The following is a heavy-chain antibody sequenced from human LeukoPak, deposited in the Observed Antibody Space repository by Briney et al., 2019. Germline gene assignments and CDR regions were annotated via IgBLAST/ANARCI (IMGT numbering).Heavy chain of an antibody. V-gene: IGHV1-69*05. D-gene: IGHD5-18*01. Sequence: ASVKVSCKASGGTFSSYAISWVRQAPGQGLEWMGGIIPIFGTANYAQKFQGRVMITTDESTSTAYMELSSLRSEDTAVYYCARGPRSDTAMVSGNWFDPWGQGTLVTVSS. CDR3: ARGPRSDTAMVSGNWFDP. CDR1: GGTFSSYA. J-gene: IGHJ5*02. CDR2: IIPIFGTA.